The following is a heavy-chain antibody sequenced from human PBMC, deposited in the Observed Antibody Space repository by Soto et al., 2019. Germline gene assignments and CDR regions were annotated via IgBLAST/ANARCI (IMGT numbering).Heavy chain of an antibody. CDR1: GYTFTSHY. D-gene: IGHD3-22*01. J-gene: IGHJ4*02. Sequence: ASVKVSCKASGYTFTSHYMHWVRQAPGQGLEWMGVINPSGGSTSYAQKFQGRVTMPRDTSTSTVYMELSSLRSEDTAVYYCARGTTYYYDSSGYYAFDYWGQGSLVTASS. CDR3: ARGTTYYYDSSGYYAFDY. V-gene: IGHV1-46*01. CDR2: INPSGGST.